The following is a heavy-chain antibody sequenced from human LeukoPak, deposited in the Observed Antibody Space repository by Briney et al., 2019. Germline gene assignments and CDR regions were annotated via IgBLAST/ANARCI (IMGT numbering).Heavy chain of an antibody. D-gene: IGHD1-1*01. CDR3: ARQLTRSPSQYRYNWFDP. Sequence: ASVKVSCKASGYTFTSYDIDWVRQATGQGLEWMGWMNPNSGNTGYAQKFQGRVTMTRNTSISTAYMELSSLRSEDTAVYYCARQLTRSPSQYRYNWFDPWGQGTLVTVSS. J-gene: IGHJ5*02. CDR1: GYTFTSYD. V-gene: IGHV1-8*01. CDR2: MNPNSGNT.